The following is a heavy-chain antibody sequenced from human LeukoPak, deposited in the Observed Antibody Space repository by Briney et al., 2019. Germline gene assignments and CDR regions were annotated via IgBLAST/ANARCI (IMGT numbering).Heavy chain of an antibody. V-gene: IGHV3-48*03. CDR1: GFTFSSYE. CDR2: ISSSGSTI. J-gene: IGHJ6*02. Sequence: GGSLRLSCAASGFTFSSYEMNWVRQAPGKGLEWVSYISSSGSTIYYADSVKGRFTISRDNAKNSLYLQMNSLRAEDTAVYYCARDPRGYSGYDSIQYYYYGMDVWGQGTTVTVSS. D-gene: IGHD5-12*01. CDR3: ARDPRGYSGYDSIQYYYYGMDV.